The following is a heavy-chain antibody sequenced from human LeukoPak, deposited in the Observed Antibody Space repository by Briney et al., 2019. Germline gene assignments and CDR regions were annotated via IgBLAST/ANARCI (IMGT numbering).Heavy chain of an antibody. J-gene: IGHJ4*02. Sequence: PSETLSLTCTVSGGSVSSADYYWSWIRQPPGKGLEYIGRISPSASGVTSYNPSLMSRVTVSVDPSKNQFSLKLTSVTAADTAVYYCARDPYRSSFDSWGQGTLVTVSS. V-gene: IGHV4-61*08. CDR3: ARDPYRSSFDS. CDR2: ISPSASGVT. CDR1: GGSVSSADYY. D-gene: IGHD1-26*01.